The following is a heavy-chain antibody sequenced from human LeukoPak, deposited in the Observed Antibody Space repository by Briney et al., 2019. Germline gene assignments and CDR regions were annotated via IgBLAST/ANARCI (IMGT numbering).Heavy chain of an antibody. Sequence: ASVKVSCKASGYTFTSYGISWVRQAPGQGLEWMGWISAYNGNTNYAQKLQGRVTMTTDTSTSTAYMELRSLRSEDTAVYYCASERRTGTWNDAFDIWGQGTMVTVSS. J-gene: IGHJ3*02. D-gene: IGHD1-1*01. CDR1: GYTFTSYG. V-gene: IGHV1-18*01. CDR2: ISAYNGNT. CDR3: ASERRTGTWNDAFDI.